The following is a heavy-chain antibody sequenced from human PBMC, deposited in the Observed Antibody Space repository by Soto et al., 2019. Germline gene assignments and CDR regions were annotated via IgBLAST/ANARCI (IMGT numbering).Heavy chain of an antibody. CDR2: MSYSGTA. CDR1: GDSINSGGYY. J-gene: IGHJ5*02. V-gene: IGHV4-31*03. Sequence: QVQLQESGPGLVKPSQTLSLTCTVSGDSINSGGYYWTWIRHHPGKGLEWIGYMSYSGTAFYSPSLKCRRSISVDTSKNQFSLSLRSVTAADTAVYYCARVSGQQLVRVPLDYWFDPWGQGTLVTVSS. D-gene: IGHD1-1*01. CDR3: ARVSGQQLVRVPLDYWFDP.